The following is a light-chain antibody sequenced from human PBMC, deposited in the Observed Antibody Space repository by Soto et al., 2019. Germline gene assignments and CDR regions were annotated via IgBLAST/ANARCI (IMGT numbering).Light chain of an antibody. CDR2: GAS. J-gene: IGKJ1*01. CDR3: QHYNKWPPWT. V-gene: IGKV3-15*01. Sequence: EIEMTQSPATLSLSPWERATLSFISSQSVSTNVAWYQQKPGQAPRLLIYGASIRATTTPAKFSGSGSGTEFTLTISSLQSEDFAVYYCQHYNKWPPWTFGQGTKVDIK. CDR1: QSVSTN.